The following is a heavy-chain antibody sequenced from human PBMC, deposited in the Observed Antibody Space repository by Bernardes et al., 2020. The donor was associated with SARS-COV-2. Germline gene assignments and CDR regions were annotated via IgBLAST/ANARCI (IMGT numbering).Heavy chain of an antibody. V-gene: IGHV3-30*18. CDR2: ISYDGSNK. CDR3: AKLLYYDSSGYYYPGDFDY. D-gene: IGHD3-22*01. CDR1: GFTFSTYV. J-gene: IGHJ4*02. Sequence: GGSLRLSCAASGFTFSTYVMHWVRQAPGKGLEWVAVISYDGSNKYYADSVKGRFTISRDNSKNTLYLQMNSLRAEDTAVYYCAKLLYYDSSGYYYPGDFDYWGQGTLVTVSS.